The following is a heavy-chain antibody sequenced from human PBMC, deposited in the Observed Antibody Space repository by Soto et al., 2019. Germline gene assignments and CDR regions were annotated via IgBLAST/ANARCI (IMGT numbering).Heavy chain of an antibody. CDR3: AREDDYGYRYINYGLDV. D-gene: IGHD4-17*01. J-gene: IGHJ6*02. Sequence: PGGSLRLSCAASGFTFNIYALHWVRQAPGKGLEWVAVISFDGTKKYYSDSVKGRFTISRDNLKNTLYLQMNNLRVEDAALYFCAREDDYGYRYINYGLDVWGQGTKVPVYS. V-gene: IGHV3-30-3*01. CDR2: ISFDGTKK. CDR1: GFTFNIYA.